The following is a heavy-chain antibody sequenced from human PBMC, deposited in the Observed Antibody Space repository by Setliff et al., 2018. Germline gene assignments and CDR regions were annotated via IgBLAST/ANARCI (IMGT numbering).Heavy chain of an antibody. CDR3: ARGGTFRYFDF. Sequence: SETLSLTCTVSDGSLSTYYWSWVRQPPGKGLEFTGYVYYSGTANYSPSRRSRLTISVDTSKNQFSLKLRSVTAADTAVYYCARGGTFRYFDFWGQGAPVTVSS. CDR1: DGSLSTYY. D-gene: IGHD5-12*01. V-gene: IGHV4-59*01. CDR2: VYYSGTA. J-gene: IGHJ4*02.